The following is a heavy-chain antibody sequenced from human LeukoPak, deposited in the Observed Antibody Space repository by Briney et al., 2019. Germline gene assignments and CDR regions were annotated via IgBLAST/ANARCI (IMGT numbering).Heavy chain of an antibody. CDR1: GFTFSDYY. D-gene: IGHD1-26*01. CDR3: ARGRGSGSYYLGAFDI. J-gene: IGHJ3*02. CDR2: IRSSSSYT. Sequence: PGGSLRLSCAASGFTFSDYYMSWIRQAPGKGLEWVSYIRSSSSYTNYADSVTGRFTISRDNAKNSLYLQMNSLRAEDTAVYYCARGRGSGSYYLGAFDIWGQGTMVTVSS. V-gene: IGHV3-11*06.